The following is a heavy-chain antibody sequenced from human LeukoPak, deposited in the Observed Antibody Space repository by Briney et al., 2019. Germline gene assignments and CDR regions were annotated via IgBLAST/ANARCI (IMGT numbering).Heavy chain of an antibody. CDR2: IHHSGSA. Sequence: SGTLSLTCAVSGASISSNWWNWVRQPPGKGLEWIGEIHHSGSANYNPSFKSRVTISLDTSENQFSLRLSSVTAADTAVYYCVRDRGELSYSHDYWGQGTLVTVSS. CDR3: VRDRGELSYSHDY. CDR1: GASISSNW. V-gene: IGHV4-4*02. D-gene: IGHD3-10*01. J-gene: IGHJ4*02.